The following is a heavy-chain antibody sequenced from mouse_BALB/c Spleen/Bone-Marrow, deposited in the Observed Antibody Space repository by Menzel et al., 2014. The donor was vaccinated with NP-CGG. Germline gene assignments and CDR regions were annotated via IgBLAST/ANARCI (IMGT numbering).Heavy chain of an antibody. J-gene: IGHJ4*01. V-gene: IGHV5-6-5*01. Sequence: EVKVEESGGGLVKPGGSLKLSCAASGFTFSSYAMSWVRQTPEKRLEWVASISSGGSTYYLDSVKGRFTISRDNARNILYLQMSSLRSEDTAMYYCARGGGYDYGHYYAMDYWGQGTSVTVSS. CDR2: ISSGGST. D-gene: IGHD2-4*01. CDR3: ARGGGYDYGHYYAMDY. CDR1: GFTFSSYA.